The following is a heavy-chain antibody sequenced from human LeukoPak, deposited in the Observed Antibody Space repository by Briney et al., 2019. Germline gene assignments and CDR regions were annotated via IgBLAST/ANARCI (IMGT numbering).Heavy chain of an antibody. V-gene: IGHV3-30*03. CDR1: GFTFSNYG. CDR3: ARCPESSGYYYELDS. CDR2: ISYHGNNK. J-gene: IGHJ4*02. D-gene: IGHD3-22*01. Sequence: GGSLRLSCAASGFTFSNYGMSWVRQAPGKGLEWVAVISYHGNNKYYADSAKGRFTISRDNSKNTLYLQMNSLRAEDTAVYYCARCPESSGYYYELDSWGQGTLVTVSS.